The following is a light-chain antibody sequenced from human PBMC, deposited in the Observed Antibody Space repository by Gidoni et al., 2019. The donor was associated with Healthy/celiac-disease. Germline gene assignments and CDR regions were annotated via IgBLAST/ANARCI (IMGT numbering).Light chain of an antibody. V-gene: IGLV3-25*03. J-gene: IGLJ2*01. CDR3: QSADSSGTYVV. CDR1: ALPKQY. CDR2: KDS. Sequence: SYELTQPPSVSVSPGQTARITCSGDALPKQYAYCYQQKPGQAPVLVIYKDSERPSGLPELFSGSSSGTTVTLTISGVQAEDEADYYCQSADSSGTYVVFGGGTKLTVL.